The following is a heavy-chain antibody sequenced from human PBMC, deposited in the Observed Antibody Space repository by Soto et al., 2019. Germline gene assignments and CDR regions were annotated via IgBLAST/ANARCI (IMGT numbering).Heavy chain of an antibody. CDR3: ARQITGTNSTHYSYYCMDV. V-gene: IGHV3-48*01. D-gene: IGHD1-7*01. CDR1: GFTFSNYG. J-gene: IGHJ6*02. CDR2: ISSSGSTI. Sequence: GGSLRLSCAASGFTFSNYGMNWVRQAPGKGLEWVSYISSSGSTIYYADSVKGRFTISRDNSKNTLYLQMNSLRAEDTAVYYCARQITGTNSTHYSYYCMDVWGPGTTRTVSS.